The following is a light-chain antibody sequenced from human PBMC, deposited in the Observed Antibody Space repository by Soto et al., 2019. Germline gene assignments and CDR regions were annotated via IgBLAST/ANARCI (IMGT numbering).Light chain of an antibody. V-gene: IGKV3-11*01. J-gene: IGKJ4*01. CDR1: QTVDTY. CDR2: DVS. Sequence: EIVLTQSPVTLSVSPGERATLSCRASQTVDTYLAWYQHKPGQSPRLLIYDVSNRATGIPARFSGSGSGTDFTLTISSLEPEDFAIYYCQHRADWPLTFGGGTKVDIK. CDR3: QHRADWPLT.